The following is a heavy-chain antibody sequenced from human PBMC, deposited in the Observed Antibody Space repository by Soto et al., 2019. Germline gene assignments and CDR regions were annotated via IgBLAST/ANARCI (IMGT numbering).Heavy chain of an antibody. CDR3: ARDDEDGSYCDLGY. D-gene: IGHD3-10*01. V-gene: IGHV3-30-3*01. J-gene: IGHJ4*02. CDR1: GFTFSNYI. Sequence: QVQLVESGGGVVQPGRSLRLSCAASGFTFSNYIMHWVRQAPGKGLEWVAMILHDGNNKYYADSVKGRFTISRDNSKNTLYLQTNSLRTEDTAIYYCARDDEDGSYCDLGYWGQGTLVTVSS. CDR2: ILHDGNNK.